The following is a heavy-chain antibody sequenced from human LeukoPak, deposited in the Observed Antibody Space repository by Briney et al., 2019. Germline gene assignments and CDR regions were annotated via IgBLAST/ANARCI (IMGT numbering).Heavy chain of an antibody. Sequence: PSETLSLTCTVSGGSISSYYWSWIRQPPGKGLEWIGYIYYSGGTNYIPSLKSRVTISVDTSKNQFSLKLSSVTAADTAVYYCARGGGSGSYADYWGQGTLVTVSS. D-gene: IGHD1-26*01. CDR2: IYYSGGT. CDR1: GGSISSYY. J-gene: IGHJ4*02. V-gene: IGHV4-59*01. CDR3: ARGGGSGSYADY.